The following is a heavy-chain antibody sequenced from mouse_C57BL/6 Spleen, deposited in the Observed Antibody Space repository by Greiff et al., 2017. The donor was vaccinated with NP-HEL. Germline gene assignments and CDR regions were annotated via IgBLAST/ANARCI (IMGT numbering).Heavy chain of an antibody. J-gene: IGHJ4*01. V-gene: IGHV8-12*01. Sequence: VKLVESGPGILQSSQTLSLTCSFSGFSLSTSGMGVSWIRQPSGKGLEWLAHIYWDDDKRYNPSLKSRLTISKDTSRNQVFLKITSVDTADTATYYCARRGYYGSSLYYAMDYWGQGTSVTVSS. CDR2: IYWDDDK. CDR1: GFSLSTSGMG. CDR3: ARRGYYGSSLYYAMDY. D-gene: IGHD1-1*01.